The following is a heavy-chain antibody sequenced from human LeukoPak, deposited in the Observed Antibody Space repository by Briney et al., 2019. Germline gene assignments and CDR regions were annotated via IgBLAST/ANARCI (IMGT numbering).Heavy chain of an antibody. CDR3: ARSSIITAAGPYYFDY. Sequence: ASVKVSCKASGYTFTSYYMHWVRQATGQGLEWMGIINPSGGSTSYAQKFQGRVTMTRDRSTSTVYMELSSLRSEDTAVYYCARSSIITAAGPYYFDYWGQGTLVTVSS. CDR1: GYTFTSYY. V-gene: IGHV1-46*01. J-gene: IGHJ4*02. CDR2: INPSGGST. D-gene: IGHD6-13*01.